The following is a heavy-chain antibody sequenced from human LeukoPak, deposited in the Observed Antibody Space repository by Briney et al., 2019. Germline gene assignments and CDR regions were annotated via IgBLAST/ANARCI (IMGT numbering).Heavy chain of an antibody. J-gene: IGHJ4*02. V-gene: IGHV3-48*03. CDR1: GFTFSSYE. Sequence: GGSLRLSCAASGFTFSSYEMNWVRQAPGKGLEWVSYISSGGNTIYYADSVKGRFTISRDNAKNSLYLQMNSLRAEDTAVYYCAREGTAMVSFDHWGQGTLVTVFS. CDR3: AREGTAMVSFDH. CDR2: ISSGGNTI. D-gene: IGHD5-18*01.